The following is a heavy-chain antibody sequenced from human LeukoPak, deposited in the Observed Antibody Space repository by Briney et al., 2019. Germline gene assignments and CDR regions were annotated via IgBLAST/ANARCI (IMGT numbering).Heavy chain of an antibody. V-gene: IGHV3-20*04. D-gene: IGHD3-22*01. CDR1: GFTFDDYG. J-gene: IGHJ4*02. CDR3: ARALIYYYGSSGYYFDY. Sequence: GGSLRLSCAASGFTFDDYGMSWVRQAPGKGLEWVSGINWNGGSTGYADSVKGRFTISRDNAKNSLYLQMNSLRAEDTALYYCARALIYYYGSSGYYFDYWGQGTLVTVSS. CDR2: INWNGGST.